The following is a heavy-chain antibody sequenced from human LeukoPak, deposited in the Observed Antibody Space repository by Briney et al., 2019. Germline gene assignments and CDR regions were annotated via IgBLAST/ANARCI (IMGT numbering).Heavy chain of an antibody. V-gene: IGHV3-23*01. D-gene: IGHD3-22*01. CDR1: GFTFSSYA. CDR3: AKSPYYYDSSGYYYFEYFQH. Sequence: GGSLRLSCAASGFTFSSYAMSWVRQAPGKGLEWVSAISGSGGSTYYADSVKGRFTISRDNSKNTLHLQMNSLRAEDTAVYYCAKSPYYYDSSGYYYFEYFQHWGQGTLVTVSS. J-gene: IGHJ1*01. CDR2: ISGSGGST.